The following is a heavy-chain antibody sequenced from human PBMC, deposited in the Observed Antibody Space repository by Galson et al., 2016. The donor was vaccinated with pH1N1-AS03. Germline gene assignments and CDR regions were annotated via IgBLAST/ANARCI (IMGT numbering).Heavy chain of an antibody. D-gene: IGHD3-10*01. Sequence: SLRLSCAASGFVFSSSAIHWVRQSPGKGLEWVAFIRYDETIKNYADSVKGRFTISRDNPKNTVYLETNSLRPEDTAVYYCVKGGGYSHGFMEYYFDSWGQGTPVTVSS. J-gene: IGHJ4*01. CDR1: GFVFSSSA. V-gene: IGHV3-30*02. CDR2: IRYDETIK. CDR3: VKGGGYSHGFMEYYFDS.